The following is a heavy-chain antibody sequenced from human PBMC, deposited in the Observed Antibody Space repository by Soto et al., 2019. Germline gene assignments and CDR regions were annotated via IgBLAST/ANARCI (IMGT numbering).Heavy chain of an antibody. CDR3: ARTRGVTFPPPGFDS. J-gene: IGHJ4*01. Sequence: QVQLVQSGAEVKKPGASVKVSCKASGYSFTDFYIHWVRQAPGQGLEWMGWINPKSGGSNYAQRFQGRVSMTGDTSISTAYMELSSLRSDDTAIYYCARTRGVTFPPPGFDSWGHGTLVIVSS. CDR2: INPKSGGS. CDR1: GYSFTDFY. D-gene: IGHD3-10*01. V-gene: IGHV1-2*02.